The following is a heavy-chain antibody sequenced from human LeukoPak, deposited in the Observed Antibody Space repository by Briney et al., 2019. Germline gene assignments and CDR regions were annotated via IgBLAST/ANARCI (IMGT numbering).Heavy chain of an antibody. J-gene: IGHJ4*02. D-gene: IGHD1-20*01. V-gene: IGHV1-46*01. CDR3: ARVKQRPITGSRSLYLDY. Sequence: ASVKVSCKASGYTFTSYYMHWVRQAPGQGLEWMGIINPSGGSTSYAQKFQGRVTMTRDTSTSTVYMELSSLRSEDTAVYYCARVKQRPITGSRSLYLDYWGQGTLVTVSS. CDR1: GYTFTSYY. CDR2: INPSGGST.